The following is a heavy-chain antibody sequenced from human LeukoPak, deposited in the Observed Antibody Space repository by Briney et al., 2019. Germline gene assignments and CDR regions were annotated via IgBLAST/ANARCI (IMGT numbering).Heavy chain of an antibody. D-gene: IGHD4-23*01. CDR1: GFTFSSYW. J-gene: IGHJ4*02. V-gene: IGHV3-74*01. CDR2: IASDGSST. CDR3: ARGRPRGNDY. Sequence: PGGSLRLSCAASGFTFSSYWMNWVRQAPGEGLVWVSRIASDGSSTTYADSVKGRFSISRDNAKNTLYLQMNSLRVEDTAVYYCARGRPRGNDYWGQGTLVTVSS.